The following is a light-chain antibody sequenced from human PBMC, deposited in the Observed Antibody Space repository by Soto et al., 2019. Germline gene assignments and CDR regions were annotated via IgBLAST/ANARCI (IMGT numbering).Light chain of an antibody. J-gene: IGKJ1*01. Sequence: ENVLTQSPGTLSLSPGERATLSCRASQNLRSSLAWYQQKPGQAPRLLIYATSSRATGIPDRFSGSGSGTEFTLTISSLQSEDFAVYYCQQYNNWPRTFGQGTKVDIK. CDR2: ATS. CDR3: QQYNNWPRT. CDR1: QNLRSS. V-gene: IGKV3D-15*01.